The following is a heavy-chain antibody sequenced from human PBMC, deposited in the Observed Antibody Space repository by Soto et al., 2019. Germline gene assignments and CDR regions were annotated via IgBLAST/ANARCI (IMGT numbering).Heavy chain of an antibody. V-gene: IGHV3-15*07. CDR1: GFTFSNAW. Sequence: PGGSLRLSCAASGFTFSNAWINWVRQAPGKGLEWVGRLKSETDGGTADYAAPVEGRFNISRDDSKNTLYLQMNSLKSEDTAVYYCMTAPGLNVLFWGQGALVTVSS. J-gene: IGHJ4*02. CDR2: LKSETDGGTA. CDR3: MTAPGLNVLF. D-gene: IGHD3-16*01.